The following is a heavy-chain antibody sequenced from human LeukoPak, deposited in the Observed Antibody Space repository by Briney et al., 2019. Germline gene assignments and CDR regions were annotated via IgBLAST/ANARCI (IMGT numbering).Heavy chain of an antibody. D-gene: IGHD3-16*02. V-gene: IGHV4-31*03. CDR2: IYYSGST. CDR3: AARIMITFGGVIATGAFDI. J-gene: IGHJ3*02. CDR1: GGSISSGGYS. Sequence: PSETLSLTCTVSGGSISSGGYSWSWIRQHPGKGLEWIGYIYYSGSTYYNPSLKSRVTISVDTSKNQFSLKLSSVTAADTAVYYCAARIMITFGGVIATGAFDIWGQGTMVTVSS.